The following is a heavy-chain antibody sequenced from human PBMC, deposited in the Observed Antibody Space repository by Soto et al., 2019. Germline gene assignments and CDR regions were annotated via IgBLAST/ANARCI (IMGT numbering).Heavy chain of an antibody. CDR1: GGTFSSYA. CDR3: ARGITGDTKPLPWFAP. Sequence: QVQLVQSGAEVKKPGSSVKVSCKASGGTFSSYAISWVRQAPGQGLEWMGGIIPIFGTANYAQKIQGRVTITADESTSTAYMELSSLRSEDTAVYYCARGITGDTKPLPWFAPWGQGTLVTVSS. D-gene: IGHD2-2*01. CDR2: IIPIFGTA. V-gene: IGHV1-69*01. J-gene: IGHJ5*02.